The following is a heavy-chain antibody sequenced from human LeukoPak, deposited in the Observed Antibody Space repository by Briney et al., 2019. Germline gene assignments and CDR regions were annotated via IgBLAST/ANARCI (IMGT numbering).Heavy chain of an antibody. Sequence: ASVKVSCKASGYTFTSYDINWVRQATGQGLEWMGWMNPNSGNTGYAQKFQGRVTMTRNTSISTAYMELSSLRSEETAVYYCARGKEHCSSTSCPNWFDPWGQGTLVTVSS. CDR3: ARGKEHCSSTSCPNWFDP. D-gene: IGHD2-2*01. CDR2: MNPNSGNT. V-gene: IGHV1-8*01. CDR1: GYTFTSYD. J-gene: IGHJ5*02.